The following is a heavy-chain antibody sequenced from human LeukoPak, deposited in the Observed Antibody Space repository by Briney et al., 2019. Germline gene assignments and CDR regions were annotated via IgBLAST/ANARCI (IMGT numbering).Heavy chain of an antibody. CDR1: GLTFSSYS. CDR3: ARDLGELGFDY. V-gene: IGHV3-21*01. D-gene: IGHD2-21*01. J-gene: IGHJ4*02. CDR2: ISSSSSYI. Sequence: AGGSLRLSCADSGLTFSSYSMNWVRQAPGKGLEWVSSISSSSSYIYYADSVKGRFTISRDNAKNSLYLQINSLRAEDTAVYYCARDLGELGFDYWGQGTLVTVSS.